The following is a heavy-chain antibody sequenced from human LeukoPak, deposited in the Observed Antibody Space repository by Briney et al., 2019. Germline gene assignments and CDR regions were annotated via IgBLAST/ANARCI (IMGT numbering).Heavy chain of an antibody. Sequence: GGSLRLSCAASGFTFSSYSMNWVRQAPGKGLEWVSSISSSSSYIYYADSVKGRFTISRDNAKNSLYLQMNSLRAEDTAVYHCARAQMNYYDSSGYYYAFDIWGQGTMVTVSS. V-gene: IGHV3-21*01. J-gene: IGHJ3*02. CDR1: GFTFSSYS. CDR3: ARAQMNYYDSSGYYYAFDI. D-gene: IGHD3-22*01. CDR2: ISSSSSYI.